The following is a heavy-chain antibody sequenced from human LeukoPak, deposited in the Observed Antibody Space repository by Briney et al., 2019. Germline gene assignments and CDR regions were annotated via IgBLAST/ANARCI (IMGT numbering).Heavy chain of an antibody. J-gene: IGHJ4*02. CDR1: GFSFSGHW. Sequence: GGSLRISCTASGFSFSGHWMHWARQLPGKGLVWVSRISPTGSTTSYADSVKGRFTVSRDNAKNTLYLQVNNLRAEDTAVYYCARGPNSNWSGLDFWGQGTLLTVSS. CDR2: ISPTGSTT. D-gene: IGHD6-6*01. V-gene: IGHV3-74*01. CDR3: ARGPNSNWSGLDF.